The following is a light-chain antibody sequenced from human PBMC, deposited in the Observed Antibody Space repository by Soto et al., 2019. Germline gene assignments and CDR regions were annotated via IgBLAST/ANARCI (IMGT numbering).Light chain of an antibody. CDR1: QSVSSN. CDR3: QQYDNWPRT. CDR2: GAS. V-gene: IGKV3-15*01. J-gene: IGKJ1*01. Sequence: EIVMTQSPATLSVSPGERATLSCKASQSVSSNLAWYQQKPGQAPRLLISGASTRAIGIPARFSGSRSGTEFTLTISSLQSEDFAVYYCQQYDNWPRTFGQGTKVEIK.